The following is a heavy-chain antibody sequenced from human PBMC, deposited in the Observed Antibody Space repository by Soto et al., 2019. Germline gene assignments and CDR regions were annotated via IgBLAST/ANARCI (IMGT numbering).Heavy chain of an antibody. J-gene: IGHJ4*02. CDR3: TTQEIVGATGY. Sequence: EIQLVESGGGLVQPGGSLKLSCAASGFTFSGSAIHWVRQASGKGLEWVGRIRSKTNRYATAYAVSLKGRFTISRDDSKNTAYLQMDSLKTEDTAVYYCTTQEIVGATGYWGQGTSVTVSS. D-gene: IGHD1-26*01. V-gene: IGHV3-73*02. CDR2: IRSKTNRYAT. CDR1: GFTFSGSA.